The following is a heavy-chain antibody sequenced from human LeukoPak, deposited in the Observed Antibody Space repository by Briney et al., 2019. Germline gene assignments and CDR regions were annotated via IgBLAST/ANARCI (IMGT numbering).Heavy chain of an antibody. CDR2: IIPIFGTA. D-gene: IGHD5-18*01. J-gene: IGHJ6*03. CDR1: GGTFSSYA. CDR3: AGYSYGYVTGYYYYYHMDV. Sequence: SVKVSCKASGGTFSSYAISWVRQAPGQGLEWMGGIIPIFGTANYAQKFQGRVTITADESTSTAYMELSSLRSEDTAVYYCAGYSYGYVTGYYYYYHMDVWGKGTTVTISS. V-gene: IGHV1-69*13.